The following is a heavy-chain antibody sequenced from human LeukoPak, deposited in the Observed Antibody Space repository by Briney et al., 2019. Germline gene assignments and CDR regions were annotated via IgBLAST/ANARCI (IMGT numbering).Heavy chain of an antibody. Sequence: ASVKVSCKASGYTFTSYAMHWVRQAPGQRLEWMGWINAGNGNTKYSQKFQGRVTITRDTSASTAYMELSSLRSEDTAVYYCARDHSDYVWGSYRYTELDYWGQGTLVTVSS. D-gene: IGHD3-16*02. CDR2: INAGNGNT. J-gene: IGHJ4*02. CDR1: GYTFTSYA. CDR3: ARDHSDYVWGSYRYTELDY. V-gene: IGHV1-3*01.